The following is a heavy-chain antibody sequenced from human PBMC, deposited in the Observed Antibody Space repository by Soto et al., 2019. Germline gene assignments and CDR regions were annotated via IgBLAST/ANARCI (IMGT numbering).Heavy chain of an antibody. Sequence: QVQLVQSGAEVKKPGSSVKVSCKASGGTFSSYAISWVRQAPGQGLEWMGGIIPILGTANYAQKFQGRVTFTEDESTSTAYRDPRSLRSEATAVYYCARASIAGAGTLSYDFDYWGQGTLVTVSS. CDR1: GGTFSSYA. D-gene: IGHD6-19*01. V-gene: IGHV1-69*01. J-gene: IGHJ4*02. CDR3: ARASIAGAGTLSYDFDY. CDR2: IIPILGTA.